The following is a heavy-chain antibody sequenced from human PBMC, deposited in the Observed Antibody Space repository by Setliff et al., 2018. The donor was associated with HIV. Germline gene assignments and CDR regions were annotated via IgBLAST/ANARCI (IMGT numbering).Heavy chain of an antibody. Sequence: GGSLRLSCAASRLALSSNYMTWVRQSPGKGLEWVSVIYPGGSTYYADSIKGRFTISRENSKNTLYLQMDSLRIEDTALYYCSKEHSSGWPNLDLWGQGTLVTVS. D-gene: IGHD6-19*01. CDR1: RLALSSNY. CDR2: IYPGGST. J-gene: IGHJ5*02. CDR3: SKEHSSGWPNLDL. V-gene: IGHV3-53*05.